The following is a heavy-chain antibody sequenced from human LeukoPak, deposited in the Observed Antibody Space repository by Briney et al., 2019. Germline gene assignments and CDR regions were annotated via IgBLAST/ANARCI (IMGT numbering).Heavy chain of an antibody. D-gene: IGHD3-10*01. CDR2: IYNSGST. V-gene: IGHV4-59*01. Sequence: PSETLSLTCTVSGGPISSYYWSWIRQPQGKGLEWIGYIYNSGSTNYNPSLKSRVTISVDTSKNQFSLKLGSVTGADTAVYYCARVLLRGPYNWFDPWGQGTLVTVSS. J-gene: IGHJ5*02. CDR1: GGPISSYY. CDR3: ARVLLRGPYNWFDP.